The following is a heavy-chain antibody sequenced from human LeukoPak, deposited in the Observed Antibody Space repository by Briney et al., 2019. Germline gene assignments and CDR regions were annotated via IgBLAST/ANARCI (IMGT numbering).Heavy chain of an antibody. J-gene: IGHJ6*02. CDR3: TRDLLDYDVSTGLHHYYMDV. V-gene: IGHV3-23*01. D-gene: IGHD3-9*01. CDR2: VRPGDGPT. CDR1: GFTFRTFP. Sequence: GGSLRLSCAASGFTFRTFPMGWVRQAPGKGLEWVSHVRPGDGPTTYAESVKGRFTISRDNAKNTVYLQMNTLRVEDTAVYYCTRDLLDYDVSTGLHHYYMDVWGQGTTVTVSS.